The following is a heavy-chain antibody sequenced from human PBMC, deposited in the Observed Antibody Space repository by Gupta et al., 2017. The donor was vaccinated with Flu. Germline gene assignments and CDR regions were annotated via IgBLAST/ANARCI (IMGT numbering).Heavy chain of an antibody. Sequence: QVQLQESGPGLVKASETLSLICTVSGGSISGYHWSWIRQSPGKGLEWLAYISPGGDTTYKSSLMGRVALSLDTSKNELSLKLHSVTAADTAVYFCARSESGNDSGDYWGQGTLVTVSS. CDR1: GGSISGYH. J-gene: IGHJ4*02. V-gene: IGHV4-4*09. D-gene: IGHD5-12*01. CDR3: ARSESGNDSGDY. CDR2: ISPGGDT.